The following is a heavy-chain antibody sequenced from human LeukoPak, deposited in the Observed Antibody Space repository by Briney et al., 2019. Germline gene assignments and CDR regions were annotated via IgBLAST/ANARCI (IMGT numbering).Heavy chain of an antibody. J-gene: IGHJ4*02. Sequence: SETLSLTCTVSGGSMNNYYWSWIRQPPGRGLEWIGKINHRGSTNYNPSLKSRVNISVDTSKNQFSLKLSSVTAADTAVYYCARGPGGTVATFDYWGQGTLVTVSS. CDR2: INHRGST. CDR3: ARGPGGTVATFDY. V-gene: IGHV4-34*01. CDR1: GGSMNNYY. D-gene: IGHD4-23*01.